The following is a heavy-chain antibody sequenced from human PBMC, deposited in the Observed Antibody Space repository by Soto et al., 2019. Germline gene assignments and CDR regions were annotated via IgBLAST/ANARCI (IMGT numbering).Heavy chain of an antibody. CDR1: GFTFSSYG. V-gene: IGHV3-33*01. CDR3: ARQGYSSSGEAGYFDY. D-gene: IGHD6-13*01. J-gene: IGHJ4*02. CDR2: IWYDGSNK. Sequence: GGSLRLSCAASGFTFSSYGMHWVRQAPGKGLEWVAVIWYDGSNKYYADSVKGRFTISRDNSKNTLYLQMNSLRAEDTAVYYCARQGYSSSGEAGYFDYWGQGTLVTVSS.